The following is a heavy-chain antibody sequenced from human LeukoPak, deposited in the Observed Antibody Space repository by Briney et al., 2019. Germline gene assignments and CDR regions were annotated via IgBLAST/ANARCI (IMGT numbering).Heavy chain of an antibody. CDR3: AKEEVVPAAKGAFDI. Sequence: GGSLRLSCAASGFTFSSYGMHWVRQAPGKGLGWVAFIRYDGSNKYYADSVKGRFTISRDNSKNTLYLQMDSLRAEDTAVYYCAKEEVVPAAKGAFDIWGQGTMVTVSS. V-gene: IGHV3-30*02. CDR2: IRYDGSNK. CDR1: GFTFSSYG. J-gene: IGHJ3*02. D-gene: IGHD2-2*01.